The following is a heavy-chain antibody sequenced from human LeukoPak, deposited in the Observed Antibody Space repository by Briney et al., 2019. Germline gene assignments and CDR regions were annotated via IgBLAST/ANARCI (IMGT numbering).Heavy chain of an antibody. CDR1: GFTVSSNY. D-gene: IGHD1-14*01. V-gene: IGHV3-53*01. CDR3: ARAPELYYSDY. J-gene: IGHJ4*02. CDR2: IYSGGST. Sequence: GGSLRLSCAASGFTVSSNYMSWARQAPGKGLEGVSVIYSGGSTYYADSVKGRFTISRDNSKNTLYLQMNSLRAEDTAVYYCARAPELYYSDYWGQGTLVTVSS.